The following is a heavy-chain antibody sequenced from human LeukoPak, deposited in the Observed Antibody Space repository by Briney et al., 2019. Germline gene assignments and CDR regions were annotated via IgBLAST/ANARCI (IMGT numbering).Heavy chain of an antibody. CDR3: ARGDYDFWSGYYVSPLDY. V-gene: IGHV1-18*01. Sequence: ASVKVSCKASGGTFSSYAISWVRQAPGQGLEWMGWISAYNGNTNYAQKLQGRVTMTTDTSTSTAYMELRSLRSDDTAVYYCARGDYDFWSGYYVSPLDYWGQGTLVTVSS. CDR2: ISAYNGNT. CDR1: GGTFSSYA. D-gene: IGHD3-3*01. J-gene: IGHJ4*02.